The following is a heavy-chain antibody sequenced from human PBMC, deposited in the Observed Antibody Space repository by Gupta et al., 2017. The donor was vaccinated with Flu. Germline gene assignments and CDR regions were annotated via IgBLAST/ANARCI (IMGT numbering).Heavy chain of an antibody. CDR3: ARGRGATTLRGEQIDY. CDR2: IIPIFGTA. V-gene: IGHV1-69*06. CDR1: GGTFSSYA. D-gene: IGHD1-26*01. J-gene: IGHJ4*02. Sequence: QVPLVQSGAEVKKPGSSVKVSCKASGGTFSSYASSWARQAPGQGLEWMGGIIPIFGTANYAQKFQGRVTITADKSTSTAYMELSSLRSEDTAVYYCARGRGATTLRGEQIDYWGQGTLVTVSS.